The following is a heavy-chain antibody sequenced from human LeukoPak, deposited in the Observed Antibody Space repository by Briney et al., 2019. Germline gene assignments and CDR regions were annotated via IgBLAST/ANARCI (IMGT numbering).Heavy chain of an antibody. J-gene: IGHJ4*02. D-gene: IGHD6-19*01. CDR3: ARGGYTSGWYVFDY. Sequence: SETLSLTCSVSGRSISSSYWSWIRQPPGKRLEWIGYIYYSGSTNYNPSLKGRVTISVDTCKNQFSLKMRSVTAADTAVYYCARGGYTSGWYVFDYWGQGTLVTVSS. CDR2: IYYSGST. CDR1: GRSISSSY. V-gene: IGHV4-59*01.